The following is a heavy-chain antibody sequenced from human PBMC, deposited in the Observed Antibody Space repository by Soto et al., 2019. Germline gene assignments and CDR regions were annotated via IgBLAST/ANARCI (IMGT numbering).Heavy chain of an antibody. CDR2: ISGSGGST. Sequence: EVQLLESGGGLVQPGGSLRLSCAASGFTFSSYAMSWVRQAPGKGLEWVSAISGSGGSTYYADSVKGRFTISRDNSKNTLYLQTNSLTAEDTAVYYCAKNTVACSGGSCAPPGVVSFQHWGQGTLVTVSS. CDR3: AKNTVACSGGSCAPPGVVSFQH. J-gene: IGHJ1*01. D-gene: IGHD2-15*01. CDR1: GFTFSSYA. V-gene: IGHV3-23*01.